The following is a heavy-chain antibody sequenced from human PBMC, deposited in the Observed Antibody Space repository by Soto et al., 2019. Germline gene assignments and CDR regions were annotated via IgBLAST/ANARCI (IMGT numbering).Heavy chain of an antibody. V-gene: IGHV3-33*01. D-gene: IGHD6-19*01. CDR2: IWYDGSNK. CDR3: AREPSVAGPYFDY. Sequence: QVQLVESGGGVVQPGRSLRLSCAASGFTFSSYGMHWVRQAPGKGLEWVAVIWYDGSNKYYAESVKGRITISRDNSKNTLYRQMNSLRAEETAVYYCAREPSVAGPYFDYWGQGTLVTVSS. CDR1: GFTFSSYG. J-gene: IGHJ4*02.